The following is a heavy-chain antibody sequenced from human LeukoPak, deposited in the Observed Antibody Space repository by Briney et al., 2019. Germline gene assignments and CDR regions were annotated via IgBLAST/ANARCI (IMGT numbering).Heavy chain of an antibody. CDR3: ARLGARQMLEY. CDR1: EFTFSSYW. V-gene: IGHV3-7*01. CDR2: IKQDGGRI. Sequence: GGSLRLSCAASEFTFSSYWMSWVRQAPGKGLEWVANIKQDGGRIYYLESVKGRFTVSRDNAKNSLYLQMNSLRAEDTAVYYCARLGARQMLEYWGQGTLVTVSS. D-gene: IGHD4-17*01. J-gene: IGHJ4*02.